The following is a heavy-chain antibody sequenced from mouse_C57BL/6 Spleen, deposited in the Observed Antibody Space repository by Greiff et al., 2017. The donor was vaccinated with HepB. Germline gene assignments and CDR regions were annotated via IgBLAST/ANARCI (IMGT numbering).Heavy chain of an antibody. Sequence: VQLKQSGPGLVKPSQSLSLTCSVTGYSITSGYYWNWIRQFPGNQLEWMGYISYDGSNNYNPSLKNRISITRDTSKNQFFLKLNSVTTEDTATYYCARVGYDDYYAMDYWGQGTSVTVSS. CDR2: ISYDGSN. D-gene: IGHD2-3*01. J-gene: IGHJ4*01. CDR1: GYSITSGYY. CDR3: ARVGYDDYYAMDY. V-gene: IGHV3-6*01.